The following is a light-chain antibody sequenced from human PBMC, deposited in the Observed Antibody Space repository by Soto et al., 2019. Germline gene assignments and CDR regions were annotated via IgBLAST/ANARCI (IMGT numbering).Light chain of an antibody. CDR3: LQQNSYPLT. J-gene: IGKJ4*01. CDR2: AAS. V-gene: IGKV1-17*01. Sequence: IQEDPVPSFLSASVRSRGTITWPARSGIRKDLGWYQQKPGKAPKRLIYAASSLQSGVPSRFSGSGSGTEFTLTISSLQPEDFATYYCLQQNSYPLTFGGGTKVEIK. CDR1: SGIRKD.